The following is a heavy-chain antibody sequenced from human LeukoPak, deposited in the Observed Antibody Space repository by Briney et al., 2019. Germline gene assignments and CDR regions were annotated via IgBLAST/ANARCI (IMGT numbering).Heavy chain of an antibody. D-gene: IGHD6-6*01. CDR1: GFTFSASA. CDR2: IRSKANNYAT. J-gene: IGHJ4*02. V-gene: IGHV3-73*01. CDR3: ARDSSSEGPLDY. Sequence: GGSLKLSCAASGFTFSASAVHWVRQASGKGLEWIGRIRSKANNYATAYAGSLKGRFTVSRDDSKNTAYLQMNSLKTEDSAVYFCARDSSSEGPLDYWGQGTLVIVSS.